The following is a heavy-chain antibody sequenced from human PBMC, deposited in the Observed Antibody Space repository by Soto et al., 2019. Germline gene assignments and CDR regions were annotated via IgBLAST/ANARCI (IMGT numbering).Heavy chain of an antibody. CDR1: GFTFSTYA. D-gene: IGHD3-10*01. Sequence: PGGSLRLSCAASGFTFSTYAMHWVRQAPGKGLEYVSGIRNNGGSTYYANSVKGRFTISRDNSKNTLYLQMGSLRAEDMAVYYCARGRFYYGSGSELDYWGQGTLVTVS. J-gene: IGHJ4*02. CDR2: IRNNGGST. CDR3: ARGRFYYGSGSELDY. V-gene: IGHV3-64*01.